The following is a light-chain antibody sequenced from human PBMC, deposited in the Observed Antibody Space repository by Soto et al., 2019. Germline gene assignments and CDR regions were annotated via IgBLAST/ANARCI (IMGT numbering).Light chain of an antibody. CDR1: SSNVGAYDY. Sequence: QSALTQPASGSGSPGQSITISCTGTSSNVGAYDYVSWYQQHPGRAPKLMVYDVSNRPSGVSSRFSGSKSGKTASLTISGLRAEDEADYYCCSYTTSTPLIFGGGTTLTVL. J-gene: IGLJ2*01. CDR3: CSYTTSTPLI. CDR2: DVS. V-gene: IGLV2-14*03.